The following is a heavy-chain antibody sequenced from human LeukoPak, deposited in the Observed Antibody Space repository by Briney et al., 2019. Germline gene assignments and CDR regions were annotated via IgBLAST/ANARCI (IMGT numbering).Heavy chain of an antibody. CDR3: ARQTTVLKYYYDSSGYYGY. J-gene: IGHJ4*02. V-gene: IGHV4-34*01. CDR1: GGSFSGYY. Sequence: SETLSPTCAVYGGSFSGYYWSWIRQPPGKGLEWIGEINHSGSTNYNPSLKSRVTISVDTSKNQFSLKLSSVTAADTAVYYCARQTTVLKYYYDSSGYYGYWGQGTLVTVSS. CDR2: INHSGST. D-gene: IGHD3-22*01.